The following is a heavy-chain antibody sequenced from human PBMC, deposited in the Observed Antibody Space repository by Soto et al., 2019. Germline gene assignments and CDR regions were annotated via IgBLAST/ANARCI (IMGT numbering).Heavy chain of an antibody. Sequence: SETLSLTCTVSGGSISIYYWSWIRQPPGKGLEWIGYIYYSGSTNYNPSLKSRVTVSLDTPRNQFFLKLTSVTAADTAMYYCATIVGATWAAFDIWGRGTLVTVSS. V-gene: IGHV4-59*01. J-gene: IGHJ3*02. D-gene: IGHD1-26*01. CDR2: IYYSGST. CDR3: ATIVGATWAAFDI. CDR1: GGSISIYY.